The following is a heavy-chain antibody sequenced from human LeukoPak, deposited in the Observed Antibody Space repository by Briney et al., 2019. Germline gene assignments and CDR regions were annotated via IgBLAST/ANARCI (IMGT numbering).Heavy chain of an antibody. D-gene: IGHD3-22*01. V-gene: IGHV4-59*01. CDR2: IYYSGST. CDR3: ARALYLYDSSGLGY. Sequence: SETLSLTCTVSGGSISSYYWSWLRQPPGKGLEWIGYIYYSGSTNYNPSLKSRVTISVDTSKNEFSLKLSSVTAADTAVYYCARALYLYDSSGLGYWGQGTLVTVSS. CDR1: GGSISSYY. J-gene: IGHJ4*02.